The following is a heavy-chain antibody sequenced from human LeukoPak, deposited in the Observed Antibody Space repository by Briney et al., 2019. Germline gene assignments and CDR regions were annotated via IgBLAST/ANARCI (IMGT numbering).Heavy chain of an antibody. CDR1: GFTFSSYS. CDR3: ARVSGYPNWFDP. Sequence: AGSLRLSCAASGFTFSSYSMNWVRQAPGKGLEWVSYISSSSSTIYYADSVKGRFTISRDNAKNSLYLQMNSLRAEDTAVYYCARVSGYPNWFDPWGQGNLVTIYS. D-gene: IGHD3-22*01. CDR2: ISSSSSTI. V-gene: IGHV3-48*01. J-gene: IGHJ5*02.